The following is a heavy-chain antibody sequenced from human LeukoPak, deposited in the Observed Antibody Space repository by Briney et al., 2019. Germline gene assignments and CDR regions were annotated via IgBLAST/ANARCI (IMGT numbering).Heavy chain of an antibody. CDR1: GFTFSSYW. V-gene: IGHV3-30-3*01. J-gene: IGHJ4*02. CDR2: ISYDGSNK. Sequence: GGSLRLSCAASGFTFSSYWMHWVRQAPGKGLEWVAVISYDGSNKYYADSVKGRFTISRDNSKNTLYLQMNSLRAEDTAVYYCARDSGFLEWLLSAVDYWGQGTLVTVSS. D-gene: IGHD3-3*01. CDR3: ARDSGFLEWLLSAVDY.